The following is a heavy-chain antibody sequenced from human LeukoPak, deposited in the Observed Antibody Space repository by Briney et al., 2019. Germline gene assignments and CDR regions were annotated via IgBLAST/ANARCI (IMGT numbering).Heavy chain of an antibody. V-gene: IGHV3-33*08. CDR2: IWYDGSNK. Sequence: GGSLRLSCSASGFTFSSYGMHWVRQAPGKGLEWVAVIWYDGSNKYYADSVKGRFTISRDNSKNTLYLQMNSLRAEDTAVYYCARSILTGYNWFDPWGQGTLVTVSS. J-gene: IGHJ5*02. D-gene: IGHD3-9*01. CDR1: GFTFSSYG. CDR3: ARSILTGYNWFDP.